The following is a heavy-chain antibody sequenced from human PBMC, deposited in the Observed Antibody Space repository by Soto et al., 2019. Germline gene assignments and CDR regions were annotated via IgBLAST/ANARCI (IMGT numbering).Heavy chain of an antibody. CDR2: IKQDGSEK. Sequence: GGSLRLSCAASGFTFISYWMSWVRQAPGKGLEWVANIKQDGSEKYYVDSVKGRFTISRDNAKNSLYLQMNSLRAEDTAVYYCARVVGYGDYVFDYWGQGTLVTVSS. V-gene: IGHV3-7*01. J-gene: IGHJ4*02. CDR3: ARVVGYGDYVFDY. CDR1: GFTFISYW. D-gene: IGHD4-17*01.